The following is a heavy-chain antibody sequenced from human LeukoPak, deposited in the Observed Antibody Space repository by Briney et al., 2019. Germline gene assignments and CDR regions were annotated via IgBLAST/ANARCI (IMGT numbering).Heavy chain of an antibody. V-gene: IGHV3-64D*09. J-gene: IGHJ4*02. CDR3: VEDLSGWYSFES. D-gene: IGHD6-19*01. CDR2: INDYGDTT. Sequence: PGGSLRLSCSASGFMFSSSAMHWVRQAPGMGLEYVSGINDYGDTTHYGDSVRGRVTISRDDSKNTVYLQMSSVRAEDTALYYCVEDLSGWYSFESWGQGTLVTVSS. CDR1: GFMFSSSA.